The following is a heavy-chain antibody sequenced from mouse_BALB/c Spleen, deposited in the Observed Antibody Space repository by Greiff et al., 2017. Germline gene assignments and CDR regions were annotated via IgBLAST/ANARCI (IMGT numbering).Heavy chain of an antibody. CDR2: ISTYYGDA. CDR1: GYTFTDYA. Sequence: VQRVESGAELVRPGVSVKISCKGSGYTFTDYAMHWVKQSHAKSLEWIGVISTYYGDASYNQKFKGKATMTVDKSSSTAYMELARLTSEDSAIYYCARSTMITTEFAYWGQGTLVTVSA. CDR3: ARSTMITTEFAY. J-gene: IGHJ3*01. V-gene: IGHV1S137*01. D-gene: IGHD2-4*01.